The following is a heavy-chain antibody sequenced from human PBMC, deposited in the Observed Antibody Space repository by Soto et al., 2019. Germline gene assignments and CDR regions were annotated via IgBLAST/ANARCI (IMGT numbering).Heavy chain of an antibody. V-gene: IGHV1-69*04. CDR3: ARDLLPLKAFDI. D-gene: IGHD1-26*01. CDR2: IIPILGIA. J-gene: IGHJ3*02. Sequence: ASVKVSCKASGGTFSSYTISWVRQAPGQGLEWMGRIIPILGIANYAQKFQGRVTITADKSTSTAYMELSSLRSEDTAVYYCARDLLPLKAFDIWGQGTMVTVSS. CDR1: GGTFSSYT.